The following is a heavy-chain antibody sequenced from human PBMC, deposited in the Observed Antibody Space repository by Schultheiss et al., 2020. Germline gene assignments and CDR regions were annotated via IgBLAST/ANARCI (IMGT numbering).Heavy chain of an antibody. V-gene: IGHV3-74*01. CDR3: ARASEWLLDAFDI. CDR2: INSDGSST. Sequence: GESLKISCAASGFTFSSYWMHWVRQAPGKGLVWVSRINSDGSSTSYADSVKGRFTISRDNAKNTLYLQMNSLRAEDTAVYYCARASEWLLDAFDIWGQGTMVTVSS. J-gene: IGHJ3*02. CDR1: GFTFSSYW. D-gene: IGHD3-3*01.